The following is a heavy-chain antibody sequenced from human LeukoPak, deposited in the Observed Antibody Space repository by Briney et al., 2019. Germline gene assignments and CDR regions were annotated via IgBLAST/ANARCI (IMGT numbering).Heavy chain of an antibody. CDR2: ISYDGSNK. J-gene: IGHJ4*02. V-gene: IGHV3-30*18. D-gene: IGHD5-12*01. CDR3: AKQVYSGYDFDY. CDR1: EFTFSSYG. Sequence: GGSLRLSCAASEFTFSSYGMHWVRQAPGKGLEWVAVISYDGSNKYYADSVKGRFTISRDNSKNTLYLQMNSLRAEDTAVYYCAKQVYSGYDFDYWGQGTLVTVSS.